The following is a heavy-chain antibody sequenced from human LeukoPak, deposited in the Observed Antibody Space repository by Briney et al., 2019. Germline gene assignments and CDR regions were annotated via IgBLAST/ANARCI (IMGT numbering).Heavy chain of an antibody. CDR2: IIPILGIA. CDR1: GGTFSSYA. V-gene: IGHV1-69*04. CDR3: ARSVVVTAKDAFDI. Sequence: SVKASCKASGGTFSSYAISWVRQAPGQGLEWMGRIIPILGIANYAQKFQGRVTITADKSTSTAYMELSSLRSEDTAVYYCARSVVVTAKDAFDIWGQGTMVTVSS. J-gene: IGHJ3*02. D-gene: IGHD2-21*02.